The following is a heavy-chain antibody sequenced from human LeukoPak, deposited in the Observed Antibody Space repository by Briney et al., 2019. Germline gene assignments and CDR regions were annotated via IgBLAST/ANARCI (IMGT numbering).Heavy chain of an antibody. D-gene: IGHD5-24*01. CDR2: IAGSGGTTK. CDR3: AREGDGYNQLDY. J-gene: IGHJ4*02. V-gene: IGHV3-48*03. CDR1: GFTFSSYE. Sequence: GGSLRLSCAASGFTFSSYEMNWVRQAPGKGLEWVSYIAGSGGTTKSYTDSVRGRFTISRDNVKNSVYLQMDSLRADDTAVYFCAREGDGYNQLDYWGQGTLVTVSS.